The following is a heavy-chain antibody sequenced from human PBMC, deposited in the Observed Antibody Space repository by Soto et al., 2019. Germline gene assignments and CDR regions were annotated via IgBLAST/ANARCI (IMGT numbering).Heavy chain of an antibody. J-gene: IGHJ5*02. Sequence: VQLVESGGGLVKPGGSLRLSCAASGFTLSSYSMNWVRQAPGKGLEWVSSISSSSSYIYYADSVKGRFTISRDNAKNSLYLQMNSLRAEDTAVYYCARDRGVVVPAAIPWFDPWGQGTLVTVSS. CDR2: ISSSSSYI. CDR3: ARDRGVVVPAAIPWFDP. V-gene: IGHV3-21*01. CDR1: GFTLSSYS. D-gene: IGHD2-2*01.